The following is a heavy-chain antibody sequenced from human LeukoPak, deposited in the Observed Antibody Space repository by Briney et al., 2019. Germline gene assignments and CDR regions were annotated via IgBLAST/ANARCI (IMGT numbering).Heavy chain of an antibody. V-gene: IGHV3-7*01. CDR1: GFTFSSYA. Sequence: GGSLRLSCAASGFTFSSYAMSWVRQAPGKGLEWVATIKQVGSEKYYVDSVKGRFTISRDNAKNSLYLQMNSLRAEDTAVYYCARDAGYSYGYLDYWGQGTLVTVSS. D-gene: IGHD5-18*01. CDR2: IKQVGSEK. CDR3: ARDAGYSYGYLDY. J-gene: IGHJ4*02.